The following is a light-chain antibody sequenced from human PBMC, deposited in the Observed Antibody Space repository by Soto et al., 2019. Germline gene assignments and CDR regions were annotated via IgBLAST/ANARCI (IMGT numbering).Light chain of an antibody. CDR1: QTVRTNY. J-gene: IGKJ4*01. V-gene: IGKV3-20*01. CDR2: GAS. Sequence: EIVLTQSPGTLSLSPGERATLSCRASQTVRTNYLAWFQHKPGQAPRLLIYGASSRATGIPDRFNGRGSGTEFTLTINGLEPEDFARYFCQQYSDSPLTFGGGTKVEIK. CDR3: QQYSDSPLT.